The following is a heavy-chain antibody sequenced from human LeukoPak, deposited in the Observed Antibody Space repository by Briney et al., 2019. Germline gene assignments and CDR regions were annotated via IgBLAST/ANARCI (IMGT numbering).Heavy chain of an antibody. CDR3: VVGGSPGY. CDR1: GLAFSAYK. V-gene: IGHV3-74*01. D-gene: IGHD2-15*01. J-gene: IGHJ4*02. CDR2: ISTDGYTT. Sequence: GGSLRLSCAASGLAFSAYKMHWVRQAPRKGLVWVSRISTDGYTTDYADFVQGRFTASRDNTKNTWSLETNSLRAEDTAVYYCVVGGSPGYWGQGTLVTVSS.